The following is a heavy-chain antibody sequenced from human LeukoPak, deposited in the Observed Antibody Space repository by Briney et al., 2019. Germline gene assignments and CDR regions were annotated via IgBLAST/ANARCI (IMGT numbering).Heavy chain of an antibody. J-gene: IGHJ5*02. CDR2: INPSGGST. D-gene: IGHD3-10*01. V-gene: IGHV1-46*01. CDR1: GYTFTSYY. Sequence: ASVTVSCKASGYTFTSYYMHWVRQAPGQGLEWMGIINPSGGSTSYAQKFQGRVIMTRDTSTSTVYMELSSLRSEDTAVYYCAISSYGSGSYLNWFDPWGQGTLVTVSS. CDR3: AISSYGSGSYLNWFDP.